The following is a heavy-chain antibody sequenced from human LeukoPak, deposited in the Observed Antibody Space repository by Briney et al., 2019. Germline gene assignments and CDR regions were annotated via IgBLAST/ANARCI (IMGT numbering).Heavy chain of an antibody. CDR3: ARQGLRYFDWLSIMGIDY. CDR2: ITSSSSYI. D-gene: IGHD3-9*01. Sequence: GGSLRLSCAASGFTFSSYSMNWVRQAPGKGLEWVSSITSSSSYIYYADSVKGRFTISRDNAKNSLYLQMNSLRAEDTAVYYCARQGLRYFDWLSIMGIDYWGQGTLVTVSS. V-gene: IGHV3-21*01. J-gene: IGHJ4*02. CDR1: GFTFSSYS.